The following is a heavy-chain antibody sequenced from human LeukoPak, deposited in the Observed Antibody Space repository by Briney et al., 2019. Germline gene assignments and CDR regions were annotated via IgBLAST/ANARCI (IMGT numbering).Heavy chain of an antibody. CDR2: ISGSGGST. Sequence: GGPLRLSCAASGFTFSSYNMNWVRQAPGKGLEWVSAISGSGGSTYYADSVKGRFTISRGNSKNTLYLQMNSLRAEDTAVYYCAKDHWYSSSSDYFDYWGQGTLVTVSS. CDR1: GFTFSSYN. D-gene: IGHD6-6*01. J-gene: IGHJ4*02. CDR3: AKDHWYSSSSDYFDY. V-gene: IGHV3-23*01.